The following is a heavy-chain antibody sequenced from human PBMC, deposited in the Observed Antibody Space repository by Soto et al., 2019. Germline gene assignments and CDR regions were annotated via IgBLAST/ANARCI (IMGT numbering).Heavy chain of an antibody. CDR1: GYSFTSYW. V-gene: IGHV5-10-1*01. J-gene: IGHJ6*02. CDR2: IDPTDSYT. D-gene: IGHD3-10*01. Sequence: GESLKISCKGSGYSFTSYWISWVRQMPGKGLEWMGRIDPTDSYTNYSPSFQGHVTISADKSISTAYLQWSSLKASDTAMYYCARDYYYGSGSYLAYYSYGMDVWGQGTTVTVSS. CDR3: ARDYYYGSGSYLAYYSYGMDV.